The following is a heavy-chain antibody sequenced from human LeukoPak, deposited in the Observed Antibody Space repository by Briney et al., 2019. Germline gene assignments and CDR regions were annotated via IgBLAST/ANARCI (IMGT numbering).Heavy chain of an antibody. CDR1: GGSISSYY. CDR3: ARMYSSSSGDWFDP. CDR2: IYYSGST. J-gene: IGHJ5*02. Sequence: SETLSLTCTVSGGSISSYYWSWIRQPAGKGLEWIGYIYYSGSTNYNPSLKSRVTISVDTSKNQFSLKLSSVTAADTAVYYCARMYSSSSGDWFDPWGQGTLVTVSS. V-gene: IGHV4-59*01. D-gene: IGHD6-6*01.